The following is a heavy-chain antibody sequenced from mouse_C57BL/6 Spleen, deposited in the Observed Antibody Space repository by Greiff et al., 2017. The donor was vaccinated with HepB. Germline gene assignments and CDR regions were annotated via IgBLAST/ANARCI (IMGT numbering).Heavy chain of an antibody. J-gene: IGHJ4*01. D-gene: IGHD1-1*01. CDR1: GYTFTSYW. CDR2: IYPGSGST. V-gene: IGHV1-55*01. CDR3: ARRPSSSYGALDY. Sequence: QVQLQQSGAELVKPGASVKMSCKASGYTFTSYWITWVKQRPGQGLEWIGDIYPGSGSTNYNEKFKSKATLTVDTSSSTAYMQLSSLTSEDSAVYYCARRPSSSYGALDYWGQGTSVTVSS.